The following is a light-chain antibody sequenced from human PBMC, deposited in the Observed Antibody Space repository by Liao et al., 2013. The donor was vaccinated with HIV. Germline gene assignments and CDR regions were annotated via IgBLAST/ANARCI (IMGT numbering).Light chain of an antibody. CDR1: YIGSRS. V-gene: IGLV3-21*01. J-gene: IGLJ1*01. Sequence: SYVLTQPPSVSVAPGATARITCGGDYIGSRSVHWYQQKPGQAPVLVMYQDNKRPSGIPERFSGSNSGNTATLTISGTQAMDEADYYCQAWDSSTGVFGSGTKVTVL. CDR3: QAWDSSTGV. CDR2: QDN.